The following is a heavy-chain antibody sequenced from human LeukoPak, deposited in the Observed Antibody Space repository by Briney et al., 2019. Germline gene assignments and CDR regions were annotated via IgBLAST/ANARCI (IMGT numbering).Heavy chain of an antibody. CDR1: GSTFSSYW. V-gene: IGHV3-7*01. CDR2: IKQDGSEK. CDR3: ARDLYRDAFDI. Sequence: GGSLRLSCAASGSTFSSYWMSWVRQAPGKGLEWVANIKQDGSEKYYVDSVKGRFTISRDNAKNSLYLQMNSLRAEDTAVYYCARDLYRDAFDIWGQGTMVTVSS. J-gene: IGHJ3*02. D-gene: IGHD3-10*01.